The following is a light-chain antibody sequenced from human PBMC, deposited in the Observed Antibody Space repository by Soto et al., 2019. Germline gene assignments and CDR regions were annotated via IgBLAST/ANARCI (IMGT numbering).Light chain of an antibody. CDR3: QQYNNWPKT. J-gene: IGKJ1*01. CDR1: QSVSSN. CDR2: GAS. Sequence: VMSHSPATFSVSPREIAPLSCRASQSVSSNLAWYQQKPGQAPRLLIYGASTRATGIPARFSGSGSGTEFTLTISSLQSEDFAVYYCQQYNNWPKTFGQGTKVDIK. V-gene: IGKV3-15*01.